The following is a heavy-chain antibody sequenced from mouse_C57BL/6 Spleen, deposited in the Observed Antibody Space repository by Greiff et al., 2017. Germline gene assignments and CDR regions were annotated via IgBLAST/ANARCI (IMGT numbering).Heavy chain of an antibody. V-gene: IGHV1-4*01. CDR3: AREGASLFAY. Sequence: VQRVESGAELARPGASVKMSCKASGYTFTSYTMHWVKQRPGQGLEWIGYINPSSGYTKYNQKFKDKATLTADKSSSTAYMQLSSLTSEDSAVYYCAREGASLFAYWGQGTLVTVSA. CDR1: GYTFTSYT. CDR2: INPSSGYT. J-gene: IGHJ3*01.